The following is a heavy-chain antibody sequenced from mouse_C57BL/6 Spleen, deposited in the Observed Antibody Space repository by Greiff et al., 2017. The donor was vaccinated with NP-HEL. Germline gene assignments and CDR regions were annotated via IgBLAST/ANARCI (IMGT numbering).Heavy chain of an antibody. CDR2: INPNYGTT. V-gene: IGHV1-39*01. CDR1: GYSFTDYN. J-gene: IGHJ1*03. CDR3: ARSAFRGYFDV. Sequence: EVKLMESGPELVKPGASVKISCKASGYSFTDYNMNWVKQSNGKSLEWIGVINPNYGTTSYNQKFKGKATLTVDQASSTSYMQLNSLTSEDSAVYYCARSAFRGYFDVWGTGTTVTVSS.